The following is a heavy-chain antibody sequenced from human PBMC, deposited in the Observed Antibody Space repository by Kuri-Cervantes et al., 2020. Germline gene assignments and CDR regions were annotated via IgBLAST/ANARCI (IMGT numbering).Heavy chain of an antibody. J-gene: IGHJ4*02. V-gene: IGHV4-34*01. CDR2: INHSGST. D-gene: IGHD2-21*02. Sequence: GSLRLSCAVYGGSFSGYYWSWIRQPPGKGLEWIGEINHSGSTNYNPSLKSRVTISVDTSKNQLSLKLSSVTAADTAVYYCARDRRGGDNFDYWGQGTLVTVSS. CDR1: GGSFSGYY. CDR3: ARDRRGGDNFDY.